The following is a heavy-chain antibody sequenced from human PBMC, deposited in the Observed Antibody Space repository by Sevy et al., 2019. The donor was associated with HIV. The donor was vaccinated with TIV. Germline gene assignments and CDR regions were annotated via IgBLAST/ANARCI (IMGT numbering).Heavy chain of an antibody. CDR3: ARGMATTNDAFDI. V-gene: IGHV3-53*01. J-gene: IGHJ3*02. D-gene: IGHD1-1*01. CDR1: GFTVSSNY. CDR2: IYSGGST. Sequence: GGSLRLSCAASGFTVSSNYMSWVRQAPGKGLEWVSVIYSGGSTYYADSVKDRFTISRDNSKNTLYLQMNSLRAEDTAVYYCARGMATTNDAFDIWGQGTMVTVSS.